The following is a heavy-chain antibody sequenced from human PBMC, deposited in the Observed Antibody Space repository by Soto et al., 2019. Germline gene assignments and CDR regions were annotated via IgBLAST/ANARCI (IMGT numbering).Heavy chain of an antibody. J-gene: IGHJ6*02. CDR3: VRHVHSSSRSVEV. V-gene: IGHV4-59*08. CDR2: IYSSGST. CDR1: CYSVSSYY. Sequence: SETLSLTCTFSCYSVSSYYWSWILQPPWKVLEWIGYIYSSGSTNDNPSLKSRVTISLDTSKNQLSLRLSSVTAADTSLYYCVRHVHSSSRSVEVWGQGTTVTVS. D-gene: IGHD6-13*01.